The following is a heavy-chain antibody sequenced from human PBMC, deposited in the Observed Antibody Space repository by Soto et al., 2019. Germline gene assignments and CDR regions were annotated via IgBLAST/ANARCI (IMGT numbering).Heavy chain of an antibody. D-gene: IGHD2-15*01. J-gene: IGHJ6*03. CDR1: GGSISSYY. CDR3: ARAGYCSGGSCYAYYYYYYMDV. CDR2: IYYSGST. Sequence: SSETLSLTCTVSGGSISSYYWSWIRQPPGKGLEWIGYIYYSGSTNYNPSLKSRVTISVDTSKNQFSLKLSSVTAADTAVYYCARAGYCSGGSCYAYYYYYYMDVWGKGTTVTVSS. V-gene: IGHV4-59*01.